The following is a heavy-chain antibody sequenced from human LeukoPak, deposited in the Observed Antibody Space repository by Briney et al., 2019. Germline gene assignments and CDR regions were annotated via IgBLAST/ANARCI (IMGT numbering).Heavy chain of an antibody. CDR3: ARGYYDSSGYPMDAFDI. J-gene: IGHJ3*02. Sequence: GGSLRLSCAASGFTFSSYWVTWVRQAPGKGLEWVANIKQDGSKKNYVDSVKGRFTISRDNAKNSLYLQMNSLRAEDTAVYYCARGYYDSSGYPMDAFDIWGQGTMVTVSS. D-gene: IGHD3-22*01. CDR2: IKQDGSKK. CDR1: GFTFSSYW. V-gene: IGHV3-7*01.